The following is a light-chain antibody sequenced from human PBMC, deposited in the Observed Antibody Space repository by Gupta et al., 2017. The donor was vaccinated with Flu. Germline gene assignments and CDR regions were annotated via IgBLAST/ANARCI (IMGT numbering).Light chain of an antibody. Sequence: SSDVGGCNYVAWYQQHPGKAPNLIIYEVRKRPSGVPDRFSGSKSGNTASLTISGLQAEDEADYYCSSYVAGNNLVFGGGTNLTVL. V-gene: IGLV2-8*01. CDR2: EVR. J-gene: IGLJ3*02. CDR1: SSDVGGCNY. CDR3: SSYVAGNNLV.